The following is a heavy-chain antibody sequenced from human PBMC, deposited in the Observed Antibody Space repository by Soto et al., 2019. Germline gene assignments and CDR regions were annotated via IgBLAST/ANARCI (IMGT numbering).Heavy chain of an antibody. CDR2: ISAYNGNT. Sequence: ASVKVSCKASGYTFTSYGISWVRQAPGQGLEWMGWISAYNGNTNYAQKLQGRVTVTTDTSTSTAYMELRSLRSDDTAVYYCAREVVDSSGYYSPLDYWGQGTLVTVSS. CDR3: AREVVDSSGYYSPLDY. D-gene: IGHD3-22*01. J-gene: IGHJ4*02. CDR1: GYTFTSYG. V-gene: IGHV1-18*04.